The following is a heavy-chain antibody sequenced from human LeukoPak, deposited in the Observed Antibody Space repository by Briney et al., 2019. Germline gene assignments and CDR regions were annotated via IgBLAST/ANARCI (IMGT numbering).Heavy chain of an antibody. J-gene: IGHJ4*02. CDR1: NGSLITSSSY. Sequence: SETLSLTCTVSNGSLITSSSYWGWIRQPPGKGLEWIGSIYYRGRTYYSPSLKTRVTISADTSNNQFSLNLSSVTASDTAVYYCARQKILDDNYDSSGYYVDQWGQGSLVTVSS. CDR2: IYYRGRT. V-gene: IGHV4-39*01. CDR3: ARQKILDDNYDSSGYYVDQ. D-gene: IGHD3-22*01.